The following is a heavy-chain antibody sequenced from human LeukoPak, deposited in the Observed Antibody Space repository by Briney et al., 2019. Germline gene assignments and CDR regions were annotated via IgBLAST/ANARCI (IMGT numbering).Heavy chain of an antibody. CDR1: GFTFSNYW. Sequence: GGSLRLSCAASGFTFSNYWMHWVRQGPGKGLVWVSRINSYGNTTTYADSVKGRFTVSRDNAKNTLFLQMSSLRADDTAVYYCAREQTTLTKFAFDIWGLGTMVTASS. D-gene: IGHD4-17*01. CDR2: INSYGNTT. V-gene: IGHV3-74*01. CDR3: AREQTTLTKFAFDI. J-gene: IGHJ3*02.